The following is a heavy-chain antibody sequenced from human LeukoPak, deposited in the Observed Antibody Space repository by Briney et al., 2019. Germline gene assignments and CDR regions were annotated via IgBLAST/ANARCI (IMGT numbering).Heavy chain of an antibody. J-gene: IGHJ4*02. CDR1: GFTFSTYE. CDR2: INSDGGTI. CDR3: AREGREGYNYPALDF. D-gene: IGHD5-24*01. V-gene: IGHV3-48*03. Sequence: GGSLRLSCAASGFTFSTYEMNWVRQAPGKGLECVSYINSDGGTIYYADSVKGRFTISRDNTKNSLYLHMSSLRVEDTAVYYCAREGREGYNYPALDFWGQGILVTVSS.